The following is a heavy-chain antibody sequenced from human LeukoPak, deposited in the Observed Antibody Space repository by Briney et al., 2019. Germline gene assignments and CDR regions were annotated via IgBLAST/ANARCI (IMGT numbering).Heavy chain of an antibody. CDR2: INPNSGGT. CDR1: GYTFTGYY. CDR3: ARYGEVGATVDY. J-gene: IGHJ4*02. D-gene: IGHD1-26*01. V-gene: IGHV1-2*06. Sequence: ALVKVSCKASGYTFTGYYMHWVRQAPGQGLEWMGRINPNSGGTYYAQKFQGRVTMTRDMSISTAYMELSSLKSDDTAVYYCARYGEVGATVDYWGQGTLVTVSS.